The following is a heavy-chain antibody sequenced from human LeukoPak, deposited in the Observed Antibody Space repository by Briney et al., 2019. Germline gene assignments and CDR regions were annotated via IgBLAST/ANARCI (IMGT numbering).Heavy chain of an antibody. V-gene: IGHV4-59*11. J-gene: IGHJ6*03. CDR3: ARVLQNYYHLDV. CDR1: GVSINSHY. D-gene: IGHD3-3*01. CDR2: IYDSGSA. Sequence: SETQSLTCTVSGVSINSHYWSWIRQPPGKGLEWIGFIYDSGSANYKSSLESRVTMTLDTSKNQFSLKLNSVTAADTAVYYCARVLQNYYHLDVWGKGPRSPSP.